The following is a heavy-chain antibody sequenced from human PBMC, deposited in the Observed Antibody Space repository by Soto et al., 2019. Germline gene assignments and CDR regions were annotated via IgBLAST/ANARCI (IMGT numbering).Heavy chain of an antibody. CDR1: GGSISSGNYY. Sequence: QVQLQESGPGLVKPSQTLSLTCTVSGGSISSGNYYWSWIRQHPGKGLEWIGYIYYSGSTYYNPSLKSRVTISVDTSKNQFSLKLSSVTAADTAVYYCVRVGYCTNGVCYTPSDYWGQGTLVTVSS. V-gene: IGHV4-31*03. J-gene: IGHJ4*02. CDR3: VRVGYCTNGVCYTPSDY. D-gene: IGHD2-8*01. CDR2: IYYSGST.